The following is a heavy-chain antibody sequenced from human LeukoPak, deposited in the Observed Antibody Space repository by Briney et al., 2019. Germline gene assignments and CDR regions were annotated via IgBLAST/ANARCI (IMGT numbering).Heavy chain of an antibody. CDR2: IKQDGSEK. CDR1: GFTFSSYR. Sequence: PGGSLRLSCAASGFTFSSYRMSWVRQAPGKGLEWVANIKQDGSEKYYVDSVKGRFTISRDNAKNSLYLQMNSLRAEDTAVYYCARDKFGLYYDFWSGYGPDYWGQGTLVTVSS. J-gene: IGHJ4*02. D-gene: IGHD3-3*01. V-gene: IGHV3-7*01. CDR3: ARDKFGLYYDFWSGYGPDY.